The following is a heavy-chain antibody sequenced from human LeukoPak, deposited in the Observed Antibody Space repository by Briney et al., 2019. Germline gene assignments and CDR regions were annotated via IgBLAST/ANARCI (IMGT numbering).Heavy chain of an antibody. CDR2: IRADAVTT. V-gene: IGHV3-23*01. J-gene: IGHJ4*02. CDR1: GLSFSRYS. Sequence: GGSLRLSCAAPGLSFSRYSMNWVRQAPGKGLEWVSGIRADAVTTYYADSVKGRFIISRDNSKNTVYLQMNSLSAEDAAVYYCVKDDGWVQYANWGQGTLVTVSS. CDR3: VKDDGWVQYAN. D-gene: IGHD5-24*01.